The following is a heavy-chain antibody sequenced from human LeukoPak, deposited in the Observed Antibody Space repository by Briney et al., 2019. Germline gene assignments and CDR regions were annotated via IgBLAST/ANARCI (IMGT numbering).Heavy chain of an antibody. V-gene: IGHV3-9*01. CDR1: GFTFDDYA. D-gene: IGHD3-9*01. CDR2: ISWNSGSI. CDR3: ARDGGWLFDY. J-gene: IGHJ4*02. Sequence: SGGSLRLSCAASGFTFDDYAVHWVRQAPGKGLEWVSGISWNSGSIGYADSVKGRFTISRDNAKNSLYLQMSSLRAEDTAVYYCARDGGWLFDYWGQGTLVTVSS.